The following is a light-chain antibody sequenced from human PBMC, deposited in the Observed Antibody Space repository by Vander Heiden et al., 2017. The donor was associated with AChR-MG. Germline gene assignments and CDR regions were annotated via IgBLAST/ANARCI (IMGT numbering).Light chain of an antibody. J-gene: IGLJ2*01. Sequence: QSVLTQPPSASGTPGQRVTISCSGSSSNIGSNTVNWYQQVPGTAPKLLIQSNNQRPSGVPDRFSCSKSGTSASLAISGLQSEDEADYYCATWSDNLKALVVFGGGTKLTVL. CDR1: SSNIGSNT. V-gene: IGLV1-44*01. CDR3: ATWSDNLKALVV. CDR2: SNN.